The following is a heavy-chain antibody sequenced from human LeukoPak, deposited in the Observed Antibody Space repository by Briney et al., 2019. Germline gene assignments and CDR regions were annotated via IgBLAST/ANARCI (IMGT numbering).Heavy chain of an antibody. Sequence: GMSLRLSCAASGFTFDDYAMHWVRQRPGKGLEWVSSISWDSGSRVYADSVKGRFSISRDNAKNSLYLQMSSLTPEDTALYYCIKDLRLDLHFDTFDIWGQGTLVTVSS. J-gene: IGHJ3*02. V-gene: IGHV3-9*01. CDR2: ISWDSGSR. CDR3: IKDLRLDLHFDTFDI. D-gene: IGHD1-7*01. CDR1: GFTFDDYA.